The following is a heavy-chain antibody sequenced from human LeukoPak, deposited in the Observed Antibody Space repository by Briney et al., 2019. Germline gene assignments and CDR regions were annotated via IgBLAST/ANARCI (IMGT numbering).Heavy chain of an antibody. CDR1: GGSISTYY. D-gene: IGHD3-10*01. J-gene: IGHJ6*02. CDR3: ARDSGLDV. V-gene: IGHV4-59*01. Sequence: PSETLSLTCTVSGGSISTYYWSWIRQSPGKGLEWIGYIYYTGSTNYNPSLKSRVTISVDTSKDQFSLKLSSVTAADTAVYYCARDSGLDVWGQGTTVTVSS. CDR2: IYYTGST.